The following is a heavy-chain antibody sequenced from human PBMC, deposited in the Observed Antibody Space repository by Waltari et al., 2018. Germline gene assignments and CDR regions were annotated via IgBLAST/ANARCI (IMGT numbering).Heavy chain of an antibody. D-gene: IGHD1-1*01. CDR2: TKNRGNSHIT. CDR1: GFTFTDHY. J-gene: IGHJ5*01. CDR3: ARDTATALDS. Sequence: EVQLVESGGGLVQPGGSLRLSCVGSGFTFTDHYMAWVRQAPGKGLGEVSRTKNRGNSHITDYAASVKGRFIGSRDDSKNSLYLQMNNLQTEDTAVYYCARDTATALDSWGQGTLVIVSS. V-gene: IGHV3-72*01.